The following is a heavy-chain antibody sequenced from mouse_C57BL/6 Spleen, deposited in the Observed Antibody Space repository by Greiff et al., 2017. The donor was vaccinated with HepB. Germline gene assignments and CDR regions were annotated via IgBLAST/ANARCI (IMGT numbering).Heavy chain of an antibody. CDR3: ARGIQYYAMDY. J-gene: IGHJ4*01. CDR2: INPNNGGT. V-gene: IGHV1-26*01. Sequence: VQLQQSGPELVKPGASVKISCKASGYTFTDYYMHWVKQSLGKGLEWIGDINPNNGGTSYNQKFKGKATLTVDKSSSTAYMELRILTSEDSAVYYCARGIQYYAMDYWGQGTSVTVSS. CDR1: GYTFTDYY.